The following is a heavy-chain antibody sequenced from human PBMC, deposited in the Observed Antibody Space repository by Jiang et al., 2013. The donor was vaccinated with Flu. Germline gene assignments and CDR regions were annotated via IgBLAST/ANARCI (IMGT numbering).Heavy chain of an antibody. CDR3: ARADSSSWKYFDY. D-gene: IGHD6-13*01. CDR1: GFTFSSYS. J-gene: IGHJ4*02. V-gene: IGHV3-21*01. CDR2: ISSSSSYI. Sequence: VQLVESGGGLVKPGGSLRLSCAASGFTFSSYSMNWVRQAPGKGLEWVSSISSSSSYIYYADSVKGRFTISRDNAKNSLYLQMNSLRAEDTAVYYCARADSSSWKYFDYWGQGTLVTVSS.